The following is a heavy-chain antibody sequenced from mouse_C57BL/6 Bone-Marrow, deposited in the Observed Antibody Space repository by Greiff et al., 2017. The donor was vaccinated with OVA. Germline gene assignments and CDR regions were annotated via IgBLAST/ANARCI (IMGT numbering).Heavy chain of an antibody. CDR2: IYTRSGNT. CDR1: GYTFTSYG. Sequence: QVQLQQSGAELARPGASVKLSCKASGYTFTSYGISWVKQRTGQGLEWIGEIYTRSGNTYYNEKFKGKATLTADKSSSTAYMELRRLTSEDSAVYFCARSDGYYVDWYFDVWGTGTTVTVSS. J-gene: IGHJ1*03. V-gene: IGHV1-81*01. D-gene: IGHD2-3*01. CDR3: ARSDGYYVDWYFDV.